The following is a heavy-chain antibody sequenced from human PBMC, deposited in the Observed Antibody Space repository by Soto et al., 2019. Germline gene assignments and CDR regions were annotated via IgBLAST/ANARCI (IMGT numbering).Heavy chain of an antibody. V-gene: IGHV3-23*01. CDR1: GFTFINYA. J-gene: IGHJ2*01. Sequence: EVQLLESGGGLVQPGGSLRLSCVGSGFTFINYAMNWVRQTPGKGLEWVSTISGGGDRTFDADTVKGRFTISRDKSKNTVNLQMNCLRADDTAVYYCARKVLGSTSRPDWWYFDLWGRGTLVTVSS. CDR2: ISGGGDRT. D-gene: IGHD2-2*01. CDR3: ARKVLGSTSRPDWWYFDL.